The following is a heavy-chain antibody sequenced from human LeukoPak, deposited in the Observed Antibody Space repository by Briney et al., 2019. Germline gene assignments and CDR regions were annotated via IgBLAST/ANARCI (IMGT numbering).Heavy chain of an antibody. CDR2: ISRSGSTR. J-gene: IGHJ6*04. Sequence: GGSLRLSCTASGFIFSDYSMNWVRQTPGKGLEWISYISRSGSTRHDADSARGRFTISRDNAKNSLYLQMNSLRAEDTAVYYCAELGITMIGGVWGKGTTVTISS. V-gene: IGHV3-48*01. D-gene: IGHD3-10*02. CDR1: GFIFSDYS. CDR3: AELGITMIGGV.